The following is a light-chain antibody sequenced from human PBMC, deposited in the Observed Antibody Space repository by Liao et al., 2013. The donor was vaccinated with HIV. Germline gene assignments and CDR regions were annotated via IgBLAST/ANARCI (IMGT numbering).Light chain of an antibody. V-gene: IGLV3-25*03. Sequence: SYELTQPPSVSVSPGQTARITCSGDALAKQFAAWYQQRAGQAPVLLIYKDNERPSGIPARFSGSSSGATVTLTISGVQAEDEADYYCQLWDSSNDFFVFGGGTQVTV. J-gene: IGLJ1*01. CDR1: ALAKQF. CDR2: KDN. CDR3: QLWDSSNDFFV.